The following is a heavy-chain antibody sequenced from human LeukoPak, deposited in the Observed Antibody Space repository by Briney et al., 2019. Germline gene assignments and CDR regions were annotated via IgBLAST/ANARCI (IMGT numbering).Heavy chain of an antibody. CDR3: AELGITMIGGV. D-gene: IGHD3-10*02. CDR2: ISSSGSTI. J-gene: IGHJ6*04. Sequence: GGSLRLSCAASGFTFSSYEMNWVGQAPGKGLEWVSYISSSGSTIYYADSVKGRFTITRDNAKNSLYLQMNSLRAEDTAVYYCAELGITMIGGVWGKGTTVTISS. CDR1: GFTFSSYE. V-gene: IGHV3-48*03.